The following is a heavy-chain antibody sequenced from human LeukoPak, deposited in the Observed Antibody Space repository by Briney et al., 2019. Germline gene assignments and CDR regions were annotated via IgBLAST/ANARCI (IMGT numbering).Heavy chain of an antibody. J-gene: IGHJ3*02. CDR1: GGSISSYY. V-gene: IGHV4-59*01. CDR3: ARGVYYDSNDAFDI. Sequence: NSSETLSLTCTVSGGSISSYYWSWIRQPPGKGLEWIGYIYYSGSTNYNPSLKSRVTISVDTSKNQFSLKLSSVTAADTAVYYCARGVYYDSNDAFDIWGQGTMVTVSS. D-gene: IGHD3-22*01. CDR2: IYYSGST.